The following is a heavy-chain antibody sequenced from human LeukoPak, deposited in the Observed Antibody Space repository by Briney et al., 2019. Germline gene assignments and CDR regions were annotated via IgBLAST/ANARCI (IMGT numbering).Heavy chain of an antibody. CDR2: IHSNGNT. CDR3: ARWGGYGYGMGV. Sequence: PGGSLRLSCAVSGFTVSSNYISWVRQTPGKGLEWVSLIHSNGNTNYADSVKGRFTISRDNPRDMVFLQMNSLRPEDTAVYYCARWGGYGYGMGVWGQGTTVTVSS. V-gene: IGHV3-53*01. CDR1: GFTVSSNY. D-gene: IGHD5-18*01. J-gene: IGHJ6*02.